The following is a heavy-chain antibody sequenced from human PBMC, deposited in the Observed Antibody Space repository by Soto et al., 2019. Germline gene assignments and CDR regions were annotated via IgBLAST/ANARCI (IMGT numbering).Heavy chain of an antibody. CDR1: GYTFTNYY. CDR2: INPSGGST. V-gene: IGHV1-46*03. Sequence: ASVKVSCEASGYTFTNYYVHWVRQAPGQGLEWMGIINPSGGSTTYAQKFQGRVTMTKDTSTSTVYMEVSSLRSEDTAVYYCSITLHAASWYYFDYWGQGTLVTVSS. CDR3: SITLHAASWYYFDY. J-gene: IGHJ4*02. D-gene: IGHD6-13*01.